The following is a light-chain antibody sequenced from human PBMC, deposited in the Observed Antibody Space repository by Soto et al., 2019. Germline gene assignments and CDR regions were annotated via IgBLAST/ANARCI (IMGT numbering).Light chain of an antibody. CDR2: GAS. CDR1: QSVTNNY. V-gene: IGKV3D-20*02. Sequence: EIVLTQSPGTLSLSPGERATLSCRASQSVTNNYLAWFQQKPGQAPRLLMYGASSRATGVPARFSGSGSGTDFTLTISSLEPEDFAVYYCQQRHMWPITFGQGTRLEIK. J-gene: IGKJ5*01. CDR3: QQRHMWPIT.